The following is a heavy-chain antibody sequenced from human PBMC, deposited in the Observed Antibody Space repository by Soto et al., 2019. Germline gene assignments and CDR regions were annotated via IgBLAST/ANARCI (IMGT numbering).Heavy chain of an antibody. V-gene: IGHV2-5*02. CDR1: GFSLSTSGVG. J-gene: IGHJ4*02. CDR2: IYWDDDK. D-gene: IGHD3-16*01. Sequence: QITLKESGPTLVKPTQPLTLTCTFSGFSLSTSGVGVGWIRQPPGKALEWLALIYWDDDKRYSPSLKSRHTITKDTSKNQEVLTMTNMDPVDTATFYWAHAIMVTFGGVAAGFDYWGQGTLVTVSS. CDR3: AHAIMVTFGGVAAGFDY.